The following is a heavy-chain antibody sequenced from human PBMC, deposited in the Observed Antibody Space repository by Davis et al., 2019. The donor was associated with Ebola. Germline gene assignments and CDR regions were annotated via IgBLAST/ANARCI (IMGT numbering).Heavy chain of an antibody. V-gene: IGHV3-73*01. CDR1: GFTFSGSA. J-gene: IGHJ6*01. CDR3: TLLQEHL. CDR2: IRSKANSYET. Sequence: GGSLRLSCAASGFTFSGSAMHWVRQASGKGLEWVGRIRSKANSYETAYAASVKGRFTISRDDSKNTAYLQMNSLHQGPIGLPPGTLLQEHLWG.